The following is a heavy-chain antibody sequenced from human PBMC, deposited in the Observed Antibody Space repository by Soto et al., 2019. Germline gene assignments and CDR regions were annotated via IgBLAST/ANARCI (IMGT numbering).Heavy chain of an antibody. V-gene: IGHV3-7*03. D-gene: IGHD6-19*01. Sequence: GGSLRLSCVASGFTFISSFMGWVRQAPGKGLEWVANINQDGGGTYYVDSVEGRFTISRDNAKDSLYLQMNSLRGEDTAVYYCARYFRGSGRYFFDYWGQGTLVTVSS. J-gene: IGHJ4*02. CDR1: GFTFISSF. CDR3: ARYFRGSGRYFFDY. CDR2: INQDGGGT.